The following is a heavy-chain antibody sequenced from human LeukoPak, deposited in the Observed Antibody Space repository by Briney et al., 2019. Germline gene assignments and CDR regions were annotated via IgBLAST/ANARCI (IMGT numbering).Heavy chain of an antibody. CDR1: GFTFSSYG. CDR3: AKDLRECSSSFELFARYYYYYGMDV. D-gene: IGHD6-6*01. CDR2: ISYDGSNK. V-gene: IGHV3-30*18. J-gene: IGHJ6*02. Sequence: PGGSLRLSGAASGFTFSSYGMHWVRQAPGRGLEWVAVISYDGSNKYYADSVKGRFTISRDNSKNTLYLQMNSLRAEDTAVYYCAKDLRECSSSFELFARYYYYYGMDVWGQGTTVTVSS.